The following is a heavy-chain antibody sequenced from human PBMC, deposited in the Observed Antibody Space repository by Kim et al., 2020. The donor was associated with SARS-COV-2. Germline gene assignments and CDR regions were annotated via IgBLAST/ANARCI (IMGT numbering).Heavy chain of an antibody. D-gene: IGHD6-13*01. Sequence: GESLKISCKGSGYSFTSYWIGWVRQMPGKGLEWMGIIYPGDSDTRYSPSFQGQVTISADKSISTAYLQWSRLKASDTAMYYCAGGRLDSSGWYRRYYYGMDVWGQGTTVTVSS. V-gene: IGHV5-51*01. J-gene: IGHJ6*02. CDR2: IYPGDSDT. CDR1: GYSFTSYW. CDR3: AGGRLDSSGWYRRYYYGMDV.